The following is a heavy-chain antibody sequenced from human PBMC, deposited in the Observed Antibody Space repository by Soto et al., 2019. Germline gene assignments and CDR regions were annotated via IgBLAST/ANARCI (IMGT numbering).Heavy chain of an antibody. J-gene: IGHJ4*02. CDR2: ISYDGSNK. CDR3: AKDPRYFGYSGYDGDY. CDR1: GFTFSSYG. Sequence: QVQLVESGGGVVQPGRSLRLSCAASGFTFSSYGMHWVRQAPGKGLEWVAVISYDGSNKYYADSVKGRFTISRDNSKNTVYLQMNSLRAEDTAVYYCAKDPRYFGYSGYDGDYWGQGTLVTVSS. D-gene: IGHD5-12*01. V-gene: IGHV3-30*18.